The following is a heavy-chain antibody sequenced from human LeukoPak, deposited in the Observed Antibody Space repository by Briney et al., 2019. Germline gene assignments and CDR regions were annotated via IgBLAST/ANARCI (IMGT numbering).Heavy chain of an antibody. V-gene: IGHV3-11*01. CDR3: ARARYYDSSGLVPDY. CDR1: GFTFSDYY. Sequence: GGSLRLSCAASGFTFSDYYMSWIRQAPGKGLEWVSYISSSGSTIYYADSVKGRFTISRDNAKNSLYLQMNSLRAEDTAVYYCARARYYDSSGLVPDYWGQGTLVNVSS. CDR2: ISSSGSTI. J-gene: IGHJ4*02. D-gene: IGHD3-22*01.